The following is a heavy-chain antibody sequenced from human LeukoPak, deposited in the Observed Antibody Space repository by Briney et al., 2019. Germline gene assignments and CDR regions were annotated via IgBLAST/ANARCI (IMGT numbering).Heavy chain of an antibody. V-gene: IGHV3-30*18. CDR3: AKSREGVPTRCLDY. J-gene: IGHJ4*02. D-gene: IGHD5-24*01. CDR2: VSYDGINK. CDR1: GFTFSSYE. Sequence: GGSLRLSCAASGFTFSSYEMNWVRQAPGKGLEWVAIVSYDGINKYYADSVKGRSTISRDNSNNTLYLQMNTLRAEDTAVYYCAKSREGVPTRCLDYWGQGTLVTVSS.